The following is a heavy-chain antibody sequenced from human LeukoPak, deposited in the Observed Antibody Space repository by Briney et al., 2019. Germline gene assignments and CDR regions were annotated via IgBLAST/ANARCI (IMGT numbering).Heavy chain of an antibody. CDR2: IYSGGDT. V-gene: IGHV3-53*01. Sequence: PGGSLRLSCAASGFSFSNYVMQWVRQAPGKGLEWVSFIYSGGDTYYADSVKGRFTISRDNSKNTFHLQMNSLRAEDTAVYYCARRAGDYSHPYDYWGQGTLVTVSS. D-gene: IGHD3-22*01. CDR1: GFSFSNYV. J-gene: IGHJ4*02. CDR3: ARRAGDYSHPYDY.